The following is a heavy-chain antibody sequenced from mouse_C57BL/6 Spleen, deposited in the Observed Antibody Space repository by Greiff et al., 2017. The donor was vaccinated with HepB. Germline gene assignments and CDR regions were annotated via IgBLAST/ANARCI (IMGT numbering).Heavy chain of an antibody. J-gene: IGHJ2*01. CDR1: GYAFSSSW. V-gene: IGHV1-82*01. CDR3: ARYTAQTYYFDY. D-gene: IGHD3-2*02. CDR2: IYPGDGDT. Sequence: QVQLQQSGPELVKPGASVKISCKASGYAFSSSWMNWVKQRPGKGLEWIGRIYPGDGDTNYNGTFKGKATLTADKSSSTAYMQLSSLTSEDSAVYFCARYTAQTYYFDYWGQGTTRTVSS.